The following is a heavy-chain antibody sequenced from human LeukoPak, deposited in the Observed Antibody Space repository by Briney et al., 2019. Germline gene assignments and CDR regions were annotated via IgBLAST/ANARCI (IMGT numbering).Heavy chain of an antibody. CDR1: GGSISYYY. Sequence: TSETLSLTCTVSGGSISYYYWSWVRQSPGKGLGWVGYIYYSGTTNYNPSLKSRVTISVDTSKNQFSLQLRSVTAADSAVYYCAREDAQTRVPEGMDVWGQGTTVTVSS. V-gene: IGHV4-59*01. J-gene: IGHJ6*02. CDR3: AREDAQTRVPEGMDV. D-gene: IGHD4/OR15-4a*01. CDR2: IYYSGTT.